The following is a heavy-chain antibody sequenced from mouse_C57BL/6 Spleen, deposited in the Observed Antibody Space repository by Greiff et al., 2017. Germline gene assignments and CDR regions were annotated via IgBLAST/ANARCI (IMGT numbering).Heavy chain of an antibody. CDR3: ERLEDTGYFDY. Sequence: EVQRVESGGDLVKPGGSLKLSCAASGFTFSSYGMSWVRQTPDKRLEWGATISSGGRYTYYPDSVKGRFTISRDNAKNTLYLQMSSLKSEDTAMYYCERLEDTGYFDYWGQGTTLTVSS. D-gene: IGHD1-1*01. V-gene: IGHV5-6*01. J-gene: IGHJ2*01. CDR2: ISSGGRYT. CDR1: GFTFSSYG.